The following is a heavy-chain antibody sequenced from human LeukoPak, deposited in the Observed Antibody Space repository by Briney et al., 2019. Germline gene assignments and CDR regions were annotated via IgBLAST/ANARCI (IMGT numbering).Heavy chain of an antibody. V-gene: IGHV3-66*01. CDR2: IYSSGST. CDR1: GFTFSHAW. CDR3: GRASVGGGFDY. Sequence: PGGSLRLSCAASGFTFSHAWMTWVRQAPGKGLEWVSFIYSSGSTSDADSVKGRFSISRDNFKNTLYLQMNSLRVEDTAVYYCGRASVGGGFDYWGQGTLVTVSS. D-gene: IGHD2-15*01. J-gene: IGHJ4*02.